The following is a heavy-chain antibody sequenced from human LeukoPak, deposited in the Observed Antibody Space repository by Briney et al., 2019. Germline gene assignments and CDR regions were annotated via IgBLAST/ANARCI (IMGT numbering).Heavy chain of an antibody. Sequence: ASVRVSCKASGGTFSSYAISWVRQAPGQGLEWMGGIIPIFGTANYAQKFQGRVTITADESTSTAYMELSSLRSEDTAVYYCARGTYYYDSSGYYFDYWGQGTLVTVSS. V-gene: IGHV1-69*13. J-gene: IGHJ4*02. CDR3: ARGTYYYDSSGYYFDY. CDR2: IIPIFGTA. D-gene: IGHD3-22*01. CDR1: GGTFSSYA.